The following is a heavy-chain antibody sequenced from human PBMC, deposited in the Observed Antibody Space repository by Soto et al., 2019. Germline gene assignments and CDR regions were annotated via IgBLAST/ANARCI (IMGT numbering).Heavy chain of an antibody. CDR2: IYPGDSDT. V-gene: IGHV5-51*01. Sequence: GESLKISCKGSGYSFTSYWIGWVRQMPGKGLEWMGIIYPGDSDTRYSPSFQGQVTISADKSISTAYLQWSSLKASDTAMYYCARSFYGSGSTALDYWAREPWSPSPQ. D-gene: IGHD3-10*01. J-gene: IGHJ4*02. CDR3: ARSFYGSGSTALDY. CDR1: GYSFTSYW.